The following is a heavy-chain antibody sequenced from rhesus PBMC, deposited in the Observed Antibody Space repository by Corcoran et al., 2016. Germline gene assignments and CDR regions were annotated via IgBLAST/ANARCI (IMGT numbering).Heavy chain of an antibody. D-gene: IGHD1-44*01. V-gene: IGHV4-80*01. CDR2: IIGNNATT. CDR1: GVSISTYW. Sequence: QVQLQESGPGLVKPSETLSLTCAVSGVSISTYWWTWFRQPPGRGLEWIEEIIGNNATTHHNPLLKCRVTLAQDWSNNQFSLKLTSVPAADSAVYYCATRYSANYQYVDFDYWGQGVLVTVSS. J-gene: IGHJ4*01. CDR3: ATRYSANYQYVDFDY.